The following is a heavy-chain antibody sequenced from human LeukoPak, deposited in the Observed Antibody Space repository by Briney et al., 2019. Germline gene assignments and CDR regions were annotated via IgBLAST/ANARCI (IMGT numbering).Heavy chain of an antibody. CDR2: ISSSGSTI. CDR1: GFTFSDYY. D-gene: IGHD3-16*01. Sequence: PGGSLRLSCAASGFTFSDYYMSWIRQAPGKGLEWVSYISSSGSTIYYADSVKGRFTIARDNAKNTLYLQMNSLRAEDTAIYYCAKDMTGLRDYWGQGTLVTVPS. J-gene: IGHJ4*02. V-gene: IGHV3-11*04. CDR3: AKDMTGLRDY.